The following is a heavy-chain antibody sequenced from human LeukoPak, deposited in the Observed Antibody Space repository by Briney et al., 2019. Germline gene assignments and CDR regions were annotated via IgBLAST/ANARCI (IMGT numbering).Heavy chain of an antibody. Sequence: GGSLRLSCVGSGFAFHNYAMHWVRRPPGKGLEWVSAINWNSDTKAYADSVKGRFTISRDRARYSLYLQMDSLRPEDTALYYCAKDTGGNGAYFYAMDVWGQGTSVTVSS. CDR3: AKDTGGNGAYFYAMDV. V-gene: IGHV3-9*01. D-gene: IGHD4-23*01. CDR1: GFAFHNYA. CDR2: INWNSDTK. J-gene: IGHJ6*02.